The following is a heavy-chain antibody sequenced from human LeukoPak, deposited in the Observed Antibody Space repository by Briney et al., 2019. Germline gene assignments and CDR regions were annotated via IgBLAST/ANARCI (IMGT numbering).Heavy chain of an antibody. J-gene: IGHJ4*02. CDR2: ISGSGGST. Sequence: GGSLRLSCAASGFTFSSYAMSWVRQAQGKGLEWVSAISGSGGSTYYADSVKGRFTISRDNSKNTLYLQMNSLRAEDTAVYYCAKDLKYYYDSSGYSDYWGQGTLVTVSS. D-gene: IGHD3-22*01. CDR3: AKDLKYYYDSSGYSDY. CDR1: GFTFSSYA. V-gene: IGHV3-23*01.